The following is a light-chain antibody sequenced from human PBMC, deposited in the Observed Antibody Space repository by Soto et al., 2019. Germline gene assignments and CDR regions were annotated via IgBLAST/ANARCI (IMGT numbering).Light chain of an antibody. CDR3: PPYNSYTPSP. J-gene: IGKJ1*01. CDR1: QSISSW. CDR2: KAS. V-gene: IGKV1-5*03. Sequence: DIQMTQSPSTLSASVGDRVTITCRASQSISSWLAWYQQKPGKAPKLLIYKASSLESGVPSRFSGSGSGTEFTLTISSLQPDDFSSYDCPPYNSYTPSPFGQGPMLDVK.